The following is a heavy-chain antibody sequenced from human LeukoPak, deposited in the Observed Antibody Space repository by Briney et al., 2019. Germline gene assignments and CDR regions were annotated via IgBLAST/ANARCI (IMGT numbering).Heavy chain of an antibody. CDR1: GFTFSTYA. V-gene: IGHV3-30*04. CDR3: ARALTRTQLWPGFDY. CDR2: LSYDGIYK. J-gene: IGHJ4*02. D-gene: IGHD1-1*01. Sequence: GGSLRLSCAASGFTFSTYAMHWVRQAPGKGLEWVAVLSYDGIYKYYADSVKGRFTISRDTSKNTLYLQMSSLRDEDTALYYCARALTRTQLWPGFDYWGQGTLVTVSS.